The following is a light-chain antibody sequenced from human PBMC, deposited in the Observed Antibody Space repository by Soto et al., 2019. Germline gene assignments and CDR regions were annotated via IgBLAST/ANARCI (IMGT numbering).Light chain of an antibody. CDR2: AAS. V-gene: IGKV1-39*01. CDR1: QSISSY. CDR3: QQSYSTPWT. Sequence: ESQMTEAPSXXXXXVXEXGTMTLLASQSISSYLNWYQQKPGKAPQLLIYAASSLQSGVPSRFSGSGSGTDFTLTISSLQPEDFATYYCQQSYSTPWTFGQGTKVDIK. J-gene: IGKJ1*01.